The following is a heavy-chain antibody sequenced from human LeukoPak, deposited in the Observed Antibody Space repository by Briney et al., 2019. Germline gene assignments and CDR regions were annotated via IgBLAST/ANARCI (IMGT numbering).Heavy chain of an antibody. D-gene: IGHD3-9*01. CDR2: IHYSGST. Sequence: SETLSLTCTVFGGSISSSSHYWAWIRQPPGKGLEWIGSIHYSGSTYYNPSHKSRVTISVDISNNQFSLKLSSVTAADTAVYYCARDELRYFDWLLMDSWGQGTLVTVSS. V-gene: IGHV4-39*07. CDR3: ARDELRYFDWLLMDS. J-gene: IGHJ4*02. CDR1: GGSISSSSHY.